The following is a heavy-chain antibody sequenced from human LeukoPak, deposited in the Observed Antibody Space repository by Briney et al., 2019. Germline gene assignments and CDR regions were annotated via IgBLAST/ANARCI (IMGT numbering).Heavy chain of an antibody. CDR2: IYYSGST. J-gene: IGHJ6*03. CDR1: GGSISSYY. V-gene: IGHV4-59*12. CDR3: ATVAAAGTSAYYYYYMDV. D-gene: IGHD6-13*01. Sequence: SETLSLTRTVSGGSISSYYWRWLRQPPGKGLEGIGYIYYSGSTNYNPSLKSRVTISVDTSKNQFSPKLSSVTAADTAVYYCATVAAAGTSAYYYYYMDVWGKGTTVAVSS.